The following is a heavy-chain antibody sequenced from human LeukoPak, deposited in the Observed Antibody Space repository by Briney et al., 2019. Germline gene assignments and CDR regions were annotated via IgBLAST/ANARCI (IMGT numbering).Heavy chain of an antibody. CDR3: ARSDGSGWYGDY. CDR2: ISWNSGSI. CDR1: GFTFDDYA. D-gene: IGHD6-19*01. J-gene: IGHJ4*02. V-gene: IGHV3-9*01. Sequence: PGRSLRLSCAASGFTFDDYAMHWVRQAPGKGLEWVSGISWNSGSIGYADSVKGRFTISRDNSKNTLYLQMNSLRAEDTAVYYCARSDGSGWYGDYWGQGTLVTVSS.